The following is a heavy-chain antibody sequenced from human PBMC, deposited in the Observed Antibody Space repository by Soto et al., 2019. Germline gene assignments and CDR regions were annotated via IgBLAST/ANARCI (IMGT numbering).Heavy chain of an antibody. Sequence: GSGPTLVNHTQTLTLTCTFSGFSLSTSGVGVGWVRQPPGKALEWLALIYWNDDKRYSPSLKSRLTITKDTSKNQVVLTMTNMDPVDTATYYCAHSYYDFWSGSRPFDYWGQGTLVTVSS. CDR2: IYWNDDK. D-gene: IGHD3-3*01. CDR3: AHSYYDFWSGSRPFDY. CDR1: GFSLSTSGVG. V-gene: IGHV2-5*01. J-gene: IGHJ4*02.